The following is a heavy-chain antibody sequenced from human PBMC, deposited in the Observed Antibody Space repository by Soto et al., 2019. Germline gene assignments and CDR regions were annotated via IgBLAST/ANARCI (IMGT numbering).Heavy chain of an antibody. Sequence: QVQLVQSGAEVKKPGSSVKVSCKASGGTFSSYTISWVRQAPGQGLEWMGRIIPILGIANYAQKFQGRVTITADKSTSTANMELSSLRSEDTAVYYCASHVTYGDYDTFDYWGQGTLVTVSS. J-gene: IGHJ4*02. CDR2: IIPILGIA. CDR3: ASHVTYGDYDTFDY. D-gene: IGHD4-17*01. CDR1: GGTFSSYT. V-gene: IGHV1-69*02.